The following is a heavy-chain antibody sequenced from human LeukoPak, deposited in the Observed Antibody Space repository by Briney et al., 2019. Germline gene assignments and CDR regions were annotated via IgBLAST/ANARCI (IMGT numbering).Heavy chain of an antibody. Sequence: ASVKVSCKYSGYTFVSYDINWVRQATGQGPEWMGWMSPKSGNTGYAQKFQGRVTMTRDTSINTAYMELSGLISEDTAVYYCTRGPPNWGYDFWGQGTLVTVSS. CDR2: MSPKSGNT. J-gene: IGHJ4*02. CDR3: TRGPPNWGYDF. V-gene: IGHV1-8*01. D-gene: IGHD7-27*01. CDR1: GYTFVSYD.